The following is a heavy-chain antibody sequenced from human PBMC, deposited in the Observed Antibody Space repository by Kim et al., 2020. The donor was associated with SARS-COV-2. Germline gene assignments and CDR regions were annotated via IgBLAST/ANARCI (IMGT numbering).Heavy chain of an antibody. D-gene: IGHD6-13*01. CDR1: GFTFSRFA. CDR2: ISDSGGST. CDR3: VTPGSGSWPR. V-gene: IGHV3-23*01. J-gene: IGHJ4*02. Sequence: GGSLRLSCAASGFTFSRFAMNWVRQAPGKGLEWVSTISDSGGSTYYADSVKGRFTISRDNSKSTLYLQMNSLRAEDTAVYYCVTPGSGSWPRWGQGTLVTVSS.